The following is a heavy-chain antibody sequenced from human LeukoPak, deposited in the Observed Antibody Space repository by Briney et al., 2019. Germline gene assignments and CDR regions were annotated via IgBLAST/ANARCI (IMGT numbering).Heavy chain of an antibody. CDR2: ISAYNGNT. J-gene: IGHJ5*02. V-gene: IGHV1-18*01. Sequence: GASVKVSCKASGYTFTSYGISWVRQAPGQGLEWMGWISAYNGNTNYAQKLQGRVTMTTDTSTSTAYMELRSLRSDDTAVYYCARGAYVTIFGVVTPNWFDPWGQGTLVTVSS. CDR1: GYTFTSYG. D-gene: IGHD3-3*01. CDR3: ARGAYVTIFGVVTPNWFDP.